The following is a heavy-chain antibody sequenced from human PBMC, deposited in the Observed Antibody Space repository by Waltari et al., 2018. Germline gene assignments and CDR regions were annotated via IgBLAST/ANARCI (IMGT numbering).Heavy chain of an antibody. Sequence: QLQLQESGPGLVTPSETLSLTCSVSGASVSSSVYHWGWIRQPPGKGLEWIGHFFFSGNTYYNPSLKSRVTISADAPKNQFSLKVNFVTAADTAVYFCARPVVDGDFGIHFDYWGQGILVTVAS. CDR2: FFFSGNT. D-gene: IGHD4-17*01. CDR1: GASVSSSVYH. CDR3: ARPVVDGDFGIHFDY. V-gene: IGHV4-39*01. J-gene: IGHJ4*02.